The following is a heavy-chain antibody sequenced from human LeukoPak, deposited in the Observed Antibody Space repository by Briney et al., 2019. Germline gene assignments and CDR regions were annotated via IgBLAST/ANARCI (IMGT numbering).Heavy chain of an antibody. J-gene: IGHJ4*02. CDR3: ARDLPIVATTTVWEY. Sequence: ASVKVSCKASGYTFTSYGISWVRQAPGQGLEWMGWISAYNGNTNYAQKLQGRVTMTTDTSTSTAYMELRSLRSDDTAVYYCARDLPIVATTTVWEYWGQGTLVTVSS. V-gene: IGHV1-18*01. D-gene: IGHD5-12*01. CDR2: ISAYNGNT. CDR1: GYTFTSYG.